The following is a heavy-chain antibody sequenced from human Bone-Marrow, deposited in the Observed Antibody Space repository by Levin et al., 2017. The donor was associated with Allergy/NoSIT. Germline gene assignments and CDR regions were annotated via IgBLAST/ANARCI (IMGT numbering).Heavy chain of an antibody. D-gene: IGHD2-2*02. J-gene: IGHJ4*02. Sequence: PSETLSLTCAVYGGSFSGYYWSWIRQPPGKGLEWIGEINHSGSTNYNPSLKSRVTISVDTSKNQFSLKLSSVTAADTAVYYCARGVVVPAAIQGFDYWGQGTLVTVSS. CDR1: GGSFSGYY. V-gene: IGHV4-34*01. CDR3: ARGVVVPAAIQGFDY. CDR2: INHSGST.